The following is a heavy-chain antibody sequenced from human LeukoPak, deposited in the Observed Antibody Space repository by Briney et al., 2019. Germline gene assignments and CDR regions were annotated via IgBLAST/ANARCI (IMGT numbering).Heavy chain of an antibody. V-gene: IGHV3-23*01. CDR1: GFTFSSYA. CDR3: AKDTSIGRYCTNGVCSPFDY. D-gene: IGHD2-8*01. CDR2: ISDSGGST. Sequence: GGSLRLSCAASGFTFSSYAMSWVRQAPGKGLEWVSAISDSGGSTYDAGSVKGRFTISRDNSKNTLYLQMNSLRAEDTAVYYCAKDTSIGRYCTNGVCSPFDYWGQGTLVTVSS. J-gene: IGHJ4*02.